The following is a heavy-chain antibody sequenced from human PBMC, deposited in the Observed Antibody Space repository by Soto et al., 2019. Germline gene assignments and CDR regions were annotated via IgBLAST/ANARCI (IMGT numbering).Heavy chain of an antibody. CDR2: IKQDGSEK. CDR1: GFTFGNYW. V-gene: IGHV3-7*01. Sequence: PGGSLRLSCAASGFTFGNYWMSWVSQAPGKGLEWVANIKQDGSEKYYVDSVKGRFTLSRDNAKNSLQLQMSSLRDEDTAVYFCARVAYGNGWIFDYWGQGTLVTVSS. CDR3: ARVAYGNGWIFDY. J-gene: IGHJ4*01. D-gene: IGHD6-19*01.